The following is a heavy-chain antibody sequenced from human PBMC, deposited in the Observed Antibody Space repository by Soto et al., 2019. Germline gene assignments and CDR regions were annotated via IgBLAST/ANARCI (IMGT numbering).Heavy chain of an antibody. CDR2: IYYSGST. J-gene: IGHJ4*02. CDR3: ARETKNYFDY. Sequence: SETLSLTCTVSGGSISSYYWSWIRQPPGKGLEWIGYIYYSGSTNYNPSLKSRVTISVDTSKNQFSLKLSSVTAADTAVYYCARETKNYFDYWGQGTLVTVSS. V-gene: IGHV4-59*01. CDR1: GGSISSYY.